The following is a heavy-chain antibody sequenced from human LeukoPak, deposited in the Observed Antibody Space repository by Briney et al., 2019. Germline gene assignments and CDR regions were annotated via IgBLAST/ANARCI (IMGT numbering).Heavy chain of an antibody. D-gene: IGHD4-17*01. CDR3: AKDRDYGDYVQGGTLWDY. J-gene: IGHJ4*02. CDR1: GFTFCSYA. CDR2: ISGSGGST. V-gene: IGHV3-23*01. Sequence: GGSLRLSCAASGFTFCSYAMSWVHQAPGKGLEWVSAISGSGGSTYYADSVKGRFTISRDNSKNTLYLQMNSLRAEDTAVYYCAKDRDYGDYVQGGTLWDYWGQGTLVTVSS.